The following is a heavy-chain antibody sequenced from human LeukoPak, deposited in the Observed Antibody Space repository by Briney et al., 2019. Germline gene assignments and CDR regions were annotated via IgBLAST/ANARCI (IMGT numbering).Heavy chain of an antibody. V-gene: IGHV3-23*01. CDR2: ISGSVGST. D-gene: IGHD4-17*01. J-gene: IGHJ6*02. Sequence: GGSLSLSCALSVFAFCIYAMSGVRGAPGGGVECVLAISGSVGSTYYAHSVKGRFPLPRDNSKTTLYLQINSLSAEDTAVYSCAKGDRAETTKISYYYYGMDVWGQGTTVTVSS. CDR1: VFAFCIYA. CDR3: AKGDRAETTKISYYYYGMDV.